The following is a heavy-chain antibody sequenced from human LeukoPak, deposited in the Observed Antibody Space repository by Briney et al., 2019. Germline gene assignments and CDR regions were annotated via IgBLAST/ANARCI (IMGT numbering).Heavy chain of an antibody. D-gene: IGHD2-21*02. CDR3: ARDPGTAIIPFDY. Sequence: ASVKVSCKASGYTFTSYDINWVRQATGQGLEWMGWMNPNSGNTGYAQKFQGRVTITRNTSISTAYMELSSLRSEDTTVYYCARDPGTAIIPFDYWGQGTLVTVSS. J-gene: IGHJ4*02. CDR2: MNPNSGNT. V-gene: IGHV1-8*03. CDR1: GYTFTSYD.